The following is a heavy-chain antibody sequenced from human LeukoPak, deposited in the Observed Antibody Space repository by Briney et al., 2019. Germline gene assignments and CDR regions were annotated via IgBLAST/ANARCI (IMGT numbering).Heavy chain of an antibody. CDR1: GGSFSGYY. V-gene: IGHV4-34*01. CDR2: INHSGST. CDR3: ARGREYCSSTSCTRPWFDP. D-gene: IGHD2-2*01. Sequence: SETLSLTCAVYGGSFSGYYWSWIRQPPGKGLEWIGEINHSGSTNYNPSLKSRVTISVDTSKNQFSLKLSSVTAADTAVYYCARGREYCSSTSCTRPWFDPWGQGTLVTVSS. J-gene: IGHJ5*02.